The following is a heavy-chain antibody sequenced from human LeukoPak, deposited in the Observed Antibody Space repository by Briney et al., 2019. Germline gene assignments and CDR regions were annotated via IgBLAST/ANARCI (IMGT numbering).Heavy chain of an antibody. J-gene: IGHJ4*02. D-gene: IGHD1-26*01. CDR2: IYYTGST. V-gene: IGHV4-39*01. CDR3: AKSGGYGLIDK. Sequence: PSETLSLTCSVSGASLSTSPYYWGWIRQPPGKGLEWIGNIYYTGSTYYNVSLNSRVTISIDTSKNLFSLRLNSMTAADTAVYYCAKSGGYGLIDKWGLGTLVTVSS. CDR1: GASLSTSPYY.